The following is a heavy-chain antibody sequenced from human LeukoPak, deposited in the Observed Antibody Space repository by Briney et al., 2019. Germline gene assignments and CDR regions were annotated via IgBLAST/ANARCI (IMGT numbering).Heavy chain of an antibody. V-gene: IGHV4-59*08. CDR3: ARHAIYSGGYSYWFDP. Sequence: PSETLSLTCTVSGGSISSYYWSWLRQPPGKGLEWIPYIYNSEFTNYNPSLKSRASISVDTSNNLCSLRLSSVTATDSAVDYCARHAIYSGGYSYWFDPWGLGTLVSGSS. CDR1: GGSISSYY. CDR2: IYNSEFT. J-gene: IGHJ5*02. D-gene: IGHD1-26*01.